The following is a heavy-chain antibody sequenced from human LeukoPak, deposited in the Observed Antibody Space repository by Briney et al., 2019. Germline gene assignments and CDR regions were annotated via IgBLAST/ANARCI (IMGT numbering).Heavy chain of an antibody. V-gene: IGHV4-61*02. CDR1: GGSISSGSYY. D-gene: IGHD3-22*01. Sequence: SQTLSLTCTVSGGSISSGSYYWSWIRQPAGKGLEWIGRIYTSGSTNYNPSLKSRVTISVDTSKNRFSLKLSSVTAADTAVYYCASSGYYDSSGYNWGQGTLVTVSS. J-gene: IGHJ4*02. CDR3: ASSGYYDSSGYN. CDR2: IYTSGST.